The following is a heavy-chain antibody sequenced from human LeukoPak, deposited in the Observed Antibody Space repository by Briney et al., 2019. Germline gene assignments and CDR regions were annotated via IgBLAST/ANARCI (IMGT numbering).Heavy chain of an antibody. Sequence: PSETLPLTCTLSGGSIINYYWSWIRQPPGKGLEWIGYIYYSGTTNYNHPLKSRVTISVDTSKKQFSLKLSSVAAADTAVYYCARGDYYYMDVWGKGTTVIVSS. J-gene: IGHJ6*03. CDR2: IYYSGTT. CDR1: GGSIINYY. CDR3: ARGDYYYMDV. V-gene: IGHV4-59*01.